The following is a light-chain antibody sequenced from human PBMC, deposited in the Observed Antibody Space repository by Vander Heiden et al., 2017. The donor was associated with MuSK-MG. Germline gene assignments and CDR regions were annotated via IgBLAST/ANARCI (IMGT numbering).Light chain of an antibody. CDR2: DVS. J-gene: IGLJ2*01. Sequence: QSALTHPRSVSGSPGQPVTISCTRTSREVVGYNCVSGYQQHPGKAPKLMIYDVSKRPSGVPDRFSGSKSGNTASLTISGLQAEDEADYYCCSYAGSYTLVFGGGTKLTVL. CDR3: CSYAGSYTLV. CDR1: SREVVGYNC. V-gene: IGLV2-11*02.